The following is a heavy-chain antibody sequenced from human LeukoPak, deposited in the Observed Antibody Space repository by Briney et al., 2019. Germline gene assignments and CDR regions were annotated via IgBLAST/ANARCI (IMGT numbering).Heavy chain of an antibody. CDR1: GFTVSNNY. J-gene: IGHJ4*02. CDR2: ISDTGSTI. D-gene: IGHD3-3*01. V-gene: IGHV3-11*01. CDR3: AFSGLFPDY. Sequence: NSGGSLRLSCAASGFTVSNNYMSWIRQAPGKGLEWVSYISDTGSTIYYADSVKGRFTISRDNAKKSLYLQMNSLTVEDTAVYYCAFSGLFPDYWGQGTLVTVSS.